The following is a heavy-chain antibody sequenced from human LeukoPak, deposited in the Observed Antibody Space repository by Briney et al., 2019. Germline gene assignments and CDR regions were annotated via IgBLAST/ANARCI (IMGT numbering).Heavy chain of an antibody. V-gene: IGHV4-30-2*01. CDR1: GGSISSGGYY. CDR3: ARDTTYDFWSGASYYMDV. Sequence: SETLSLTCTVSGGSISSGGYYWSWIRQPPGKGLEWIGYIYHSGSTYYNPSLESRVTISVDRSKNQFSLKLSSVTAADTAVYYCARDTTYDFWSGASYYMDVWGKGTTVTVSS. CDR2: IYHSGST. D-gene: IGHD3-3*01. J-gene: IGHJ6*03.